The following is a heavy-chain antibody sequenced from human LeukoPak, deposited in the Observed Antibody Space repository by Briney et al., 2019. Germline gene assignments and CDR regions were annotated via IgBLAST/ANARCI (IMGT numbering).Heavy chain of an antibody. CDR1: GFTFSSYS. V-gene: IGHV3-21*01. D-gene: IGHD4-11*01. CDR3: ASVGFDYSPDYGMDV. J-gene: IGHJ6*02. CDR2: ISSSSYI. Sequence: PGGSLRLSCAASGFTFSSYSMNWVRQAPGKGLEWVSSISSSSYIYYADSVKGRFTISRDNAKNSLYLQMNSLRAEDTAVYYCASVGFDYSPDYGMDVWGQGTTVTVSS.